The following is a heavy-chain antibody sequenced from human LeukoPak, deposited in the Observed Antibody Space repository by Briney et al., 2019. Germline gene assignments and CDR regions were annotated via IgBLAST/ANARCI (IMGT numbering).Heavy chain of an antibody. CDR1: GFSLSTSGVG. D-gene: IGHD2-8*01. CDR2: IYWDDDK. J-gene: IGHJ4*02. V-gene: IGHV2-5*02. CDR3: AHRNVLRDFDY. Sequence: SGPTVVKPTQTLTLTCTFSGFSLSTSGVGVGWIRQPPGKALEWLALIYWDDDKYYSPSLKSRLTITKDTSKNQVVLTMTNMDPVDTATYYCAHRNVLRDFDYWGQGTLVTVSS.